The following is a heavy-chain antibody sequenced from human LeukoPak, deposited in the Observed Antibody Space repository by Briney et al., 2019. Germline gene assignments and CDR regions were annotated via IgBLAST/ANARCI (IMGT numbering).Heavy chain of an antibody. J-gene: IGHJ4*02. CDR1: GGSFSGYY. CDR2: INHSGST. D-gene: IGHD3-22*01. Sequence: PSETLSLTCAVYGGSFSGYYWSWIRQPPGKGLEWIGEINHSGSTNYNPSLKSRVTISVDTSKNQFSLKLSSVTAADTAVYYCATDSYDSSGYYGEWGQGTLVTVSS. V-gene: IGHV4-34*01. CDR3: ATDSYDSSGYYGE.